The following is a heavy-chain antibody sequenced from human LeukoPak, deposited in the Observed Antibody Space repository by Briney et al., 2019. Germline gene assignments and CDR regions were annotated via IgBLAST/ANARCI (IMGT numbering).Heavy chain of an antibody. J-gene: IGHJ6*02. CDR2: ISYDGSKK. V-gene: IGHV3-30*18. CDR1: GFTFSSYG. Sequence: PGGSLRLSCAASGFTFSSYGMHWVRQAPGKGLEWVAVISYDGSKKYYADSVKGRFTISRDNSKNTLYLQMNSLRGEDTAVYYCAKDVYTSLNGMDVWGQGTTVTVSS. CDR3: AKDVYTSLNGMDV. D-gene: IGHD6-13*01.